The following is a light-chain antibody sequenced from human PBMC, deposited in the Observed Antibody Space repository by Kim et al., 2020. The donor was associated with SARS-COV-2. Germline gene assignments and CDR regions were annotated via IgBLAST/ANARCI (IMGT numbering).Light chain of an antibody. CDR1: QYIRND. J-gene: IGKJ2*01. CDR3: LHDYNYPYT. V-gene: IGKV1-6*01. CDR2: AAS. Sequence: SASIGDRVTITCRASQYIRNDLGWYQQKPGKAPELLIYAASSLPSGVPSRFAGSGSGTDFTLTISSLQPEDFASYYCLHDYNYPYTFGQGTKLEI.